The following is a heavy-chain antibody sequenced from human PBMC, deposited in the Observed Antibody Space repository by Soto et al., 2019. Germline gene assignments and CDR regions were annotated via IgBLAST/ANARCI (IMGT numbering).Heavy chain of an antibody. V-gene: IGHV4-61*08. J-gene: IGHJ4*02. D-gene: IGHD2-21*02. CDR2: IYYTWIT. Sequence: EGLAVTCPVSGGSVSSGGYYWTWIRLTPGKGLEWIGYIYYTWITEYNPSLKSRVNISVDTSKNQFSLRLSSVTAADTAVYYCASRHCLQAFDFWGQGNLVTVYS. CDR1: GGSVSSGGYY. CDR3: ASRHCLQAFDF.